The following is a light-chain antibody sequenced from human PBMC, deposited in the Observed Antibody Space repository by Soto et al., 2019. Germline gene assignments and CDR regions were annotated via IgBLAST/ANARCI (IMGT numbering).Light chain of an antibody. Sequence: IQMTQSHSTLSASVGDRVTITCRASLSLSSWLAWYQQKQGKAPKLLLYDACSLESRVPSSFSGSGSGSEFALTISILQPDDFANYYCHQYNSYTFGQGTKLEIK. CDR2: DAC. CDR3: HQYNSYT. J-gene: IGKJ2*01. CDR1: LSLSSW. V-gene: IGKV1-5*01.